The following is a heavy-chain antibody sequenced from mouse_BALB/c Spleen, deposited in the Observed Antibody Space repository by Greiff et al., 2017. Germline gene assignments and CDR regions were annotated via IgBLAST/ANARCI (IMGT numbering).Heavy chain of an antibody. CDR2: IDPANGNT. J-gene: IGHJ1*01. V-gene: IGHV14-3*02. Sequence: EVQLQQSGAELMKPGASVKISCKATGYTFSSYWIEWVKQRPEQGLEWIGRIDPANGNTKYDPKFQGKATITADTSSNTAYLQLSSLTSEDTAVYYCARSSLYWYFDVWGAGTTVTVSS. CDR3: ARSSLYWYFDV. CDR1: GYTFSSYW. D-gene: IGHD1-1*01.